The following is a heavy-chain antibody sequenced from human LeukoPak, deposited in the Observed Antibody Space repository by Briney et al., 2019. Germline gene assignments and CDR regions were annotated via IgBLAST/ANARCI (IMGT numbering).Heavy chain of an antibody. CDR3: ASRFEWLSSFDY. CDR1: GFTFSSYS. D-gene: IGHD3-3*01. V-gene: IGHV3-30*03. CDR2: ISHDGSSE. J-gene: IGHJ4*02. Sequence: GGSLRLSCAASGFTFSSYSMNWVRQAPGKGLEWVALISHDGSSEYYGDSMKGRFTISRDNSRNTFYLQMNSLRAEDTAVYYCASRFEWLSSFDYWGQGTLVTVSS.